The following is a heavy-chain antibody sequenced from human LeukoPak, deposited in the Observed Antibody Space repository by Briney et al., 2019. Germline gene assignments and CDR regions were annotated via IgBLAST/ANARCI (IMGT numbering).Heavy chain of an antibody. D-gene: IGHD3-10*01. CDR1: GVTLSPYG. Sequence: GMSLRLSCAASGVTLSPYGMHWVRQAPGKGLEWVAVISYEGGTQHYADSVKGRFIISRDNPRNTLYLQMNILRTEDTAVYYCAKEGTPQVSTWYDLWGQGAQVIVSS. CDR3: AKEGTPQVSTWYDL. V-gene: IGHV3-30*18. J-gene: IGHJ5*02. CDR2: ISYEGGTQ.